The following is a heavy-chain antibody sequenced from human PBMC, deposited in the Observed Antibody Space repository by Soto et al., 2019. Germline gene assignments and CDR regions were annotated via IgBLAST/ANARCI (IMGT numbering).Heavy chain of an antibody. CDR3: ARRWSGTDY. D-gene: IGHD3-10*01. V-gene: IGHV4-59*01. J-gene: IGHJ4*02. CDR1: GGSISHYY. Sequence: QVQLQESGPGLVKPSETLILTCTVSGGSISHYYWNWIRQPPGKGPEWIGYVHYSGTTSYNPSLKSRVTISLDTSNNQFSLRLTSVTAADTAVYYCARRWSGTDYWGQGTLVTVSS. CDR2: VHYSGTT.